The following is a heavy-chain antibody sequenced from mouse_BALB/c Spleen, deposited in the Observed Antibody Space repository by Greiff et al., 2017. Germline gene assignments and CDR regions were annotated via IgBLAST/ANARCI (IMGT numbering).Heavy chain of an antibody. CDR1: GFSLTSYG. J-gene: IGHJ4*01. CDR2: IWSGGST. Sequence: QVQLKESGPGLVQPSQSLSITCTVSGFSLTSYGVHWVRQSPGKGLEWLGVIWSGGSTDYNAAFISRLSISKDNSKSQVFFKMNSLQANDTAIYYCASPYGVYAMDYWGQGTSVTVSS. D-gene: IGHD1-1*02. CDR3: ASPYGVYAMDY. V-gene: IGHV2-2*02.